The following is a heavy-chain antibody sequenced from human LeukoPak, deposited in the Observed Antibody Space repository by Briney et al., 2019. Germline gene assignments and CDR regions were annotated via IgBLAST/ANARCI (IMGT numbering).Heavy chain of an antibody. CDR1: GGSISSYY. J-gene: IGHJ6*04. D-gene: IGHD3-10*01. V-gene: IGHV4-59*01. CDR3: AAQWGGSITMVRGSSSPRAPLDV. CDR2: IYYSGST. Sequence: SETLSLTCTVSGGSISSYYWSWIRQPPGKGLEWIGYIYYSGSTNYNPSLKSRVTISVDTSKNQFSLKLSSETAADTAVYYCAAQWGGSITMVRGSSSPRAPLDVWGKGTTVTVSS.